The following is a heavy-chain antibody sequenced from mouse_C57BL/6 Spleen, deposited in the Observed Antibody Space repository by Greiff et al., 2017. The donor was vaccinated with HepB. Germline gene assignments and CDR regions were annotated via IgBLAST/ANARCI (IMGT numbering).Heavy chain of an antibody. Sequence: VQLQQPGAELVMPGASVKLSCKASGYTFTSYWMHWVKQRPGQGLEWIGEIDPSDSYTNYNQKFKGKSTLTVDKSSSTAYMQLSSLTSEDSAVYYCARWGITTVVRGFAYWGQGTLVTVSA. J-gene: IGHJ3*01. CDR3: ARWGITTVVRGFAY. CDR2: IDPSDSYT. CDR1: GYTFTSYW. D-gene: IGHD1-1*01. V-gene: IGHV1-69*01.